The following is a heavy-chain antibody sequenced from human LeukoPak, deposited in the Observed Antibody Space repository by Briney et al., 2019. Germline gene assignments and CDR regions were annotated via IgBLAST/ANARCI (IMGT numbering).Heavy chain of an antibody. Sequence: SETLSLTCTVSGGSISNSGGFYWSWIRQHPGDGLEWIGFISYRGSTYYNPSLKSRVSMSVDTSRSQFSLRLTSVTDEDTAVYYCARISQSSGGFYYWGQGTLVTVSS. J-gene: IGHJ4*02. D-gene: IGHD2-15*01. CDR3: ARISQSSGGFYY. CDR1: GGSISNSGGFY. CDR2: ISYRGST. V-gene: IGHV4-31*02.